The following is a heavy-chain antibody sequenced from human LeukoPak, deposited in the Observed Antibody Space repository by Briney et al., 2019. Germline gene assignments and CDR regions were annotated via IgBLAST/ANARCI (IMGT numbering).Heavy chain of an antibody. J-gene: IGHJ5*02. CDR3: ARSDFWSGYPWNWFDP. CDR2: IYTSGST. CDR1: GGSISSYY. V-gene: IGHV4-4*07. D-gene: IGHD3-3*01. Sequence: SETLSLTCTVSGGSISSYYWSWIRQPAGKGLEWIGRIYTSGSTNYNPSFKSRVTISVDTSKNQFSLKLSSVTAADTAVYYCARSDFWSGYPWNWFDPWGQGTLVTVSS.